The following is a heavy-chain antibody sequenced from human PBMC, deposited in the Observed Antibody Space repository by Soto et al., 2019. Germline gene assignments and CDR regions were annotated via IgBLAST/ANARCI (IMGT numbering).Heavy chain of an antibody. J-gene: IGHJ4*02. V-gene: IGHV4-59*01. D-gene: IGHD3-22*01. CDR2: IYSRGNT. Sequence: SETLSLTCTVSGGSMSSYYWTWIRQPPGKGLEWIGYIYSRGNTNYNPSLKSRVTISVDTSTNQFSLKLNSVSAADTAVYYCARQAVYYDSSGYLDYWGQGALVTVS. CDR3: ARQAVYYDSSGYLDY. CDR1: GGSMSSYY.